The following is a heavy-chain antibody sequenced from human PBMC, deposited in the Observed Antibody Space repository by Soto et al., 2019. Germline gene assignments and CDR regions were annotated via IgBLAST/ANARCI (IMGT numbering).Heavy chain of an antibody. D-gene: IGHD2-21*01. CDR1: GGSISSSSYY. J-gene: IGHJ4*02. CDR3: ARLDSRKGHYYDY. V-gene: IGHV4-39*07. CDR2: IYYSGST. Sequence: PSETLSLTCTVSGGSISSSSYYWGWIRQPPGKGLEWIGSIYYSGSTYYNPSLKSRVSISVDTSKNQFSLKLRSVTAEDTAVYYCARLDSRKGHYYDYWGQGTLVTVSS.